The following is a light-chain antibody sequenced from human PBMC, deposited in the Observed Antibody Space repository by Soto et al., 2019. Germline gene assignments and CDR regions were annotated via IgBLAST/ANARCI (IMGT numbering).Light chain of an antibody. CDR3: MQALQIPPT. CDR1: QSLLHSNGYNY. Sequence: DIVMTQSPLSLPVTPGEPASISCRSSQSLLHSNGYNYLDWYLQKPGQSPQLLIYLGSNRASGVPDRFSGSGSGTDFTLTISGVEAEDVGVYYCMQALQIPPTFGLGTKVDIK. V-gene: IGKV2-28*01. CDR2: LGS. J-gene: IGKJ1*01.